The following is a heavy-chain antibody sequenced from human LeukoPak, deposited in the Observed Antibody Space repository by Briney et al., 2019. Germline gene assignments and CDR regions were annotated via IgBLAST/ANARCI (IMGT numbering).Heavy chain of an antibody. CDR1: GCTFTSYD. J-gene: IGHJ4*02. V-gene: IGHV1-8*01. CDR3: ARGQDAMVRGVIGY. CDR2: MNPNSGNT. Sequence: ASVKVSCKASGCTFTSYDINWVRQATGQGLEWMGWMNPNSGNTGYAQKFQGRVTMTRNTSISTAYMELSSLRSEDTAVYYCARGQDAMVRGVIGYWGQGTLVTVSS. D-gene: IGHD3-10*01.